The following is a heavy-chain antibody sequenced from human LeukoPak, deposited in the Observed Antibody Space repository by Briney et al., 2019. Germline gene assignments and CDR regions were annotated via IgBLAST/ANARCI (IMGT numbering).Heavy chain of an antibody. CDR2: INHSGST. D-gene: IGHD6-13*01. CDR3: ASGRDDEQQLVRDGPVLNY. J-gene: IGHJ4*02. V-gene: IGHV4-34*01. CDR1: GGSFSGYY. Sequence: SETLSLTCAVYGGSFSGYYWSWIRQPPGKGLEWIGEINHSGSTNYNPSLKSRGTISVDTSNNQFSLKLRSVPAADTAVYYCASGRDDEQQLVRDGPVLNYWGQGTLVTVSS.